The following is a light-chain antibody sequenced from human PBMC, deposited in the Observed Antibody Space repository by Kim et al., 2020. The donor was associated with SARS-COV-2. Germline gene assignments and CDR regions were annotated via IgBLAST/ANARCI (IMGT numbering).Light chain of an antibody. Sequence: SASVGDSVTITCRASQSISSWVAWYQQKPGKAPKLLIYDASSLESGVPSRFSGSGSGTEFTLTISSLQPDDFATYYCQQYNSYPYTFGQGTKLEI. J-gene: IGKJ2*01. CDR3: QQYNSYPYT. CDR2: DAS. CDR1: QSISSW. V-gene: IGKV1-5*01.